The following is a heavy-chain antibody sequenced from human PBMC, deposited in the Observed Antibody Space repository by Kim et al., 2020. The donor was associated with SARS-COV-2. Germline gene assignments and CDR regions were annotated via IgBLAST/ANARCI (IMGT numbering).Heavy chain of an antibody. Sequence: GGSLRLSCEASGFTFSSYGMSWVRQAPGKGLEWVSGISVSGGRTDYADSVKGRFTISRDNSKNTVYLQMNSLRAEDTAVYYCANGLVGADYWGQGTLVTVSS. D-gene: IGHD3-9*01. CDR3: ANGLVGADY. V-gene: IGHV3-23*01. CDR1: GFTFSSYG. J-gene: IGHJ4*02. CDR2: ISVSGGRT.